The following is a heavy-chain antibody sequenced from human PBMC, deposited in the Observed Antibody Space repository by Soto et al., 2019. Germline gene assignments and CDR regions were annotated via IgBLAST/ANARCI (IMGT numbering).Heavy chain of an antibody. J-gene: IGHJ6*02. Sequence: SGPTLVNPTPTLTLTCTFSGFSLNTTGVGVGWIRQPPGKALEWLALIYWNDDKRYSPFLKSRLTITKDTSKNQVVLTMTNMDPVDTATYYCAHSGGSYGSGTYYKNYFYYAMDVWGQGTTVTVSS. D-gene: IGHD3-10*01. CDR2: IYWNDDK. CDR3: AHSGGSYGSGTYYKNYFYYAMDV. V-gene: IGHV2-5*01. CDR1: GFSLNTTGVG.